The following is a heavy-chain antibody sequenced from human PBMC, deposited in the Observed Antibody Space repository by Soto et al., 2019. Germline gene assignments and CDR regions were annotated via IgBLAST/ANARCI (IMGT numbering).Heavy chain of an antibody. V-gene: IGHV3-33*01. CDR3: ARDKGDYYDSSGYYYRYYGMDV. D-gene: IGHD3-22*01. J-gene: IGHJ6*02. Sequence: GGSLRLSCAASGFTFSSYGMHWVRQAPGKGLEWVAVIWYDGSNKYYADSVKGRFTISRDNSKNTLYLQMNSLRAEDTAVYYCARDKGDYYDSSGYYYRYYGMDVWGQGTTVTVSS. CDR2: IWYDGSNK. CDR1: GFTFSSYG.